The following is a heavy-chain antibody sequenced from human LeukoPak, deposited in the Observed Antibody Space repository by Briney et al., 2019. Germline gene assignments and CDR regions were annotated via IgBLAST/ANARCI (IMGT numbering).Heavy chain of an antibody. V-gene: IGHV3-23*01. Sequence: GGSLRLSCAASGFTFSSYAMSWVRQAPGKGLEWVSAISGSGGSTYYADSVKRRFTVSTDNSNNTTYLQMNSLRAEDTAVYYCAQDPRGAVDYWGQGTLVTVSS. CDR1: GFTFSSYA. CDR3: AQDPRGAVDY. J-gene: IGHJ4*02. CDR2: ISGSGGST. D-gene: IGHD4/OR15-4a*01.